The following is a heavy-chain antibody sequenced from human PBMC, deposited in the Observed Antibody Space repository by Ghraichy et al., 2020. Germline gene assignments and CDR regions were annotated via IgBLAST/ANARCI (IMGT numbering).Heavy chain of an antibody. J-gene: IGHJ4*02. CDR1: GFSFSRSS. Sequence: GGSLRLSCVASGFSFSRSSVNWVRQAPGKGLEWVSSISSSSSYIYYADSVKGRFVISRDNAKNSMYLQMNSLRAEDTAVYYCARRGGVGVPNDYWGQGTLVTVSS. V-gene: IGHV3-21*01. D-gene: IGHD3-10*01. CDR3: ARRGGVGVPNDY. CDR2: ISSSSSYI.